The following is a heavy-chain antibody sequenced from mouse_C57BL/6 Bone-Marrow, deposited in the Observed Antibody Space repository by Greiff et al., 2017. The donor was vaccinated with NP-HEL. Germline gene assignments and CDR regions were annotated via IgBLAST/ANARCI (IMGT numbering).Heavy chain of an antibody. Sequence: QVHVKQSGAELANPGASVKLSCKASGYTFTHYWMHWVTQRPGPGLEWIGYIHPSSGCTTYNQKFQDKATLTEAKSSSTAYMQLISLTYEDSAVYYCAKDSYASGYFEVWGTGTTVTVSS. CDR2: IHPSSGCT. CDR3: AKDSYASGYFEV. D-gene: IGHD1-1*01. J-gene: IGHJ1*03. V-gene: IGHV1-7*01. CDR1: GYTFTHYW.